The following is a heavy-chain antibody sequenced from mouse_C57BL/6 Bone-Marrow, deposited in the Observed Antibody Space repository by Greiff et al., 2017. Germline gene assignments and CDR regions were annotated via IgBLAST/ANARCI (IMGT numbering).Heavy chain of an antibody. J-gene: IGHJ2*01. CDR2: IYPGSGST. CDR3: ARGDFTMVLDRRYYFDY. V-gene: IGHV1-55*01. Sequence: QVQLQQPGAELVKPGASVKMSCKASGYTFTSYWITWVKQRPGQGLEWIGDIYPGSGSTNYNEKFKSKATLTVDTSSSTAYMQLSSLTSEDSAVYYCARGDFTMVLDRRYYFDYWGQGTTLTDSS. CDR1: GYTFTSYW. D-gene: IGHD1-1*02.